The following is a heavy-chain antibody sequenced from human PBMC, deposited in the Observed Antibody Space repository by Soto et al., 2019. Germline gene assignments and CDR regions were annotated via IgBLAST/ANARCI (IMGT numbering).Heavy chain of an antibody. D-gene: IGHD1-26*01. J-gene: IGHJ5*02. CDR2: IIPIFGTA. Sequence: QVQLVQSGAEVKKPGSSVKVSCKASGGTFSSYAISWVRQAPGQGLEWMGGIIPIFGTANYAQKFQGRVTITADESTITAYMELISLRSEDTAVYYCAREGDVVATLGWFEPLGQGTLVTVSS. V-gene: IGHV1-69*01. CDR1: GGTFSSYA. CDR3: AREGDVVATLGWFEP.